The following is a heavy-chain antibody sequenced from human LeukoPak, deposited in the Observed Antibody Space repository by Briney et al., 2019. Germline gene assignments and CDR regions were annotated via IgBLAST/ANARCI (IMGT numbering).Heavy chain of an antibody. CDR2: FDPEDGET. Sequence: ASVKVSCKVSGYTLTELSMHWVRQAPGKGLEWTGGFDPEDGETIYAQKFQGRVTMTEDTSTDTAYMELSSLRSEDTAVYYCATSAVNYYGSGSYPPDYWGQGTLVTVSS. CDR3: ATSAVNYYGSGSYPPDY. D-gene: IGHD3-10*01. CDR1: GYTLTELS. V-gene: IGHV1-24*01. J-gene: IGHJ4*02.